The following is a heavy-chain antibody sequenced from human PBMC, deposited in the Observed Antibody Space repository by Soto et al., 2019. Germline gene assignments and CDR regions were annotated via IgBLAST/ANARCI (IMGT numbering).Heavy chain of an antibody. CDR1: GGTFSSYA. Sequence: SVKVSCKASGGTFSSYAISWVRQAPGQGLEWMGGIIPIFGTANYAQKFQGRVTITADESTSTAYMELSSLRSEDTAVYYCARDLSFGGDFDRIRKDAFEIWGKGTIVTVS. V-gene: IGHV1-69*13. J-gene: IGHJ3*02. CDR3: ARDLSFGGDFDRIRKDAFEI. CDR2: IIPIFGTA. D-gene: IGHD2-21*02.